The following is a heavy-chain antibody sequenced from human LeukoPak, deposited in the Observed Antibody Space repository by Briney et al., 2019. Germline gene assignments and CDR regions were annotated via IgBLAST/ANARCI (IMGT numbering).Heavy chain of an antibody. CDR3: AKVGGGSYDLGYYGMDV. D-gene: IGHD1-26*01. CDR2: ISGSGGST. V-gene: IGHV3-23*01. Sequence: GGSLRLSCAASGFTFSSYAMSWVRQAPGKGLEWVSAISGSGGSTYYAGSVKGRFTISRDNSKNTLYLQMNSLRAEDTAVYYCAKVGGGSYDLGYYGMDVWGQGTTVTVSS. J-gene: IGHJ6*02. CDR1: GFTFSSYA.